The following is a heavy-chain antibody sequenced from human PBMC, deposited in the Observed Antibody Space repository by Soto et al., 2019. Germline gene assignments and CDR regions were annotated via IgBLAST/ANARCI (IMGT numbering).Heavy chain of an antibody. D-gene: IGHD4-4*01. CDR3: AREGPAPYSNCVEEWFDP. CDR2: IYPGDSDT. Sequence: GESLKISCKGSGYSFTSYWIGWVRQMPGKGLEWMGIIYPGDSDTRYSPSFQGQVTISADKSISTAYLQWSSLKASDTAMYYCAREGPAPYSNCVEEWFDPWGQGTLVTVSS. J-gene: IGHJ5*02. CDR1: GYSFTSYW. V-gene: IGHV5-51*01.